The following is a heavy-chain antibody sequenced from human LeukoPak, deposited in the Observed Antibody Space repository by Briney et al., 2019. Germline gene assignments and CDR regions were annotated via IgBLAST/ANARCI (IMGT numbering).Heavy chain of an antibody. Sequence: SETLSLTCAVYGGSFSGYYWSWLRQPPGKGLEWIGEINHSGSTNYNPSLTSRVTISVDTSKNQFSLKLSSVTAADTAVYYCARAGYDYVWGSYRQHAFDIWGQGTMVTVSS. CDR3: ARAGYDYVWGSYRQHAFDI. J-gene: IGHJ3*02. D-gene: IGHD3-16*02. V-gene: IGHV4-34*01. CDR1: GGSFSGYY. CDR2: INHSGST.